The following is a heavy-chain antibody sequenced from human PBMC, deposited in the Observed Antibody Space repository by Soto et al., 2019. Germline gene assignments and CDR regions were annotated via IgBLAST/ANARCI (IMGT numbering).Heavy chain of an antibody. CDR1: GYAFTTYG. Sequence: QVQLVQSGAEVKKPGASVKVSCKASGYAFTTYGFSWVRQAPGQGLEWMGWISAYNGNRHYAQKFQGRVALTTDTSTSTAYMELRSLRYDDTAVYYCAREGQLGYWGQGTLVTVSS. CDR3: AREGQLGY. J-gene: IGHJ4*02. V-gene: IGHV1-18*01. CDR2: ISAYNGNR. D-gene: IGHD6-6*01.